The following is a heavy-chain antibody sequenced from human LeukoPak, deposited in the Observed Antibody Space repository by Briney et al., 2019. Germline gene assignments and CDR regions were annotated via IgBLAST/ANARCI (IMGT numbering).Heavy chain of an antibody. CDR2: VYHSGST. CDR1: GYCISSGYY. J-gene: IGHJ5*02. V-gene: IGHV4-38-2*02. D-gene: IGHD2-21*02. Sequence: PSETLSLTCTVSGYCISSGYYWGWIRPPPGKGLEWIGSVYHSGSTYYNPSLKSRVTISVDTSKSQFSLKLYSVTAADTAVYYCARNIVVVTAPWFDPWGQGTLVTVSS. CDR3: ARNIVVVTAPWFDP.